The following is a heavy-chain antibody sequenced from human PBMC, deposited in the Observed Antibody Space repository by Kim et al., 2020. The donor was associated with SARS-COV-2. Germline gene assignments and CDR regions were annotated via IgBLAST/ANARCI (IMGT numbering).Heavy chain of an antibody. CDR3: ARVGSTYRRGFQAFDI. J-gene: IGHJ3*02. CDR2: ITGDNDNT. V-gene: IGHV1-3*01. D-gene: IGHD3-16*02. CDR1: GYTFSSYA. Sequence: ASVKVSCKASGYTFSSYALHWVRQAPGQRLEWMGWITGDNDNTKYSQKFEGRVIITRDTSASRAYMELSSLRSEDTAVYYCARVGSTYRRGFQAFDIWGQGTMVTVSS.